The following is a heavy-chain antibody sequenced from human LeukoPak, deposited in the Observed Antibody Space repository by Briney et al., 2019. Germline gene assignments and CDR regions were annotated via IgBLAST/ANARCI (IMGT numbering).Heavy chain of an antibody. V-gene: IGHV3-30-3*01. D-gene: IGHD1-26*01. CDR1: GFTFSSYA. CDR2: ISYDGSNK. J-gene: IGHJ4*02. Sequence: GGSLRLSCAASGFTFSSYAMHWVRQAPGKGLEWVAVISYDGSNKYYADSVRGRFTISRDNSKNTLYLQMNSLRAEDTAVYYCARDGPYSGSYCFDYWGQGTLVTVSS. CDR3: ARDGPYSGSYCFDY.